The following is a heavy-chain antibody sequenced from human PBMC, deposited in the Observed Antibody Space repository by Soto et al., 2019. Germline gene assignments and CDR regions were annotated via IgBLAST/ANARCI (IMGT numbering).Heavy chain of an antibody. CDR2: RHDGSNK. CDR3: AREAGYHGTIGQQLPDC. CDR1: GLTFNNYG. Sequence: QVQLVESGGGIVQPGGSLGLSCAASGLTFNNYGMHWVRQAPGKGLEWVAGRHDGSNKYYTDSVKGRFTISRDNSKNMLYLQMNSLRAEDTAVYHCAREAGYHGTIGQQLPDCWGQGIVVTVSS. D-gene: IGHD6-13*01. J-gene: IGHJ4*02. V-gene: IGHV3-33*01.